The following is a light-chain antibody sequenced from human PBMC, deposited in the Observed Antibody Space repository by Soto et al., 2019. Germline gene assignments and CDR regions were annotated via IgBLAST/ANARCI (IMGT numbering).Light chain of an antibody. J-gene: IGLJ1*01. Sequence: SYELTQPPSVSVAPGQTARITCGGNNIGGKSLHWYQQKPGQAPVLVVYDDGDRPSGIPERFSGSNSGNTATLTISRVEAGDEADYYCQVWDNTYDHYAFGNGTKVTVL. V-gene: IGLV3-21*02. CDR1: NIGGKS. CDR2: DDG. CDR3: QVWDNTYDHYA.